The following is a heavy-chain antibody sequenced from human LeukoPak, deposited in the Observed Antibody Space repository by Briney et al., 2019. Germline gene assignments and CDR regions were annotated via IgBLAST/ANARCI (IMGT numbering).Heavy chain of an antibody. J-gene: IGHJ3*02. CDR3: ASDSSGNDAFDI. V-gene: IGHV1-2*06. CDR1: GYTFTGYY. CDR2: INPNSGGT. Sequence: ASVKVSCKASGYTFTGYYMHWVRQAPGQGLEWMGRINPNSGGTNYAQKFQGRVTMTRDTSTSTAYMELRSLRSDDTAVYYCASDSSGNDAFDIWGQGTMVTVSS. D-gene: IGHD3-22*01.